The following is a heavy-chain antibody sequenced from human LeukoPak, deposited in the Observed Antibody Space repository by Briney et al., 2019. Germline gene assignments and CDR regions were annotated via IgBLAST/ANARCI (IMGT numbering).Heavy chain of an antibody. CDR3: ARDREVTGKNWFDP. V-gene: IGHV1-69*13. D-gene: IGHD1-20*01. J-gene: IGHJ5*02. Sequence: ASVKVSCKASGGTFSSYAISWVRQAPGQGLEWMGGIIPIFGTANYAQKFQGRVTITADESTSTAYMELSSLRSEDTAVYYCARDREVTGKNWFDPWGQGTLVTVSS. CDR1: GGTFSSYA. CDR2: IIPIFGTA.